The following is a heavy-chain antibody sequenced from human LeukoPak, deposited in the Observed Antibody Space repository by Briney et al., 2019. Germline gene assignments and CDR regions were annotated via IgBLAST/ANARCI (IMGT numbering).Heavy chain of an antibody. Sequence: ASVKVSCKASGYTFTGYYMHWVRQAPGQWLEWMGWINPNSGGTNYAQKFQGRVTMTRDTSISTAYMELSRLRSDDTAVYYCARVGYSYGSRVKDYWGQGTLVTVSS. D-gene: IGHD5-18*01. J-gene: IGHJ4*02. CDR1: GYTFTGYY. V-gene: IGHV1-2*02. CDR2: INPNSGGT. CDR3: ARVGYSYGSRVKDY.